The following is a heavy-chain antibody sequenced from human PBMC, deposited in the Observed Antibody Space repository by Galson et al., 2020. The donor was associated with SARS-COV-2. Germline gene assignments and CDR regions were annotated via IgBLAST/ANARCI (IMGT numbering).Heavy chain of an antibody. J-gene: IGHJ6*02. CDR2: ISSRSTYI. CDR3: ARDGQVPVPGAGYNYDYDAMDV. D-gene: IGHD2-2*01. V-gene: IGHV3-21*01. Sequence: GGSLRLSCEASGFSFSTYNMNWVRQAPGKGLEWVSSISSRSTYIFYADSVKGRFTISRDNANKSLFLQMNSLRAEDTAIYYCARDGQVPVPGAGYNYDYDAMDVWGQGTTVTVSS. CDR1: GFSFSTYN.